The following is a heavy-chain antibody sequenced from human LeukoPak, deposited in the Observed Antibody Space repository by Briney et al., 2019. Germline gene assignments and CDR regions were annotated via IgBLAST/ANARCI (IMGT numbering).Heavy chain of an antibody. Sequence: GGSLRLSCAASGFTFSSYWMSWVRQAPGKGLEWVANIEQDGSEKYYVDSVKGRFTISRDNAKNSLYLQMNSLRAEDTAVYYCARAGGWLVQAGWFDPWGQGTLVTVSS. V-gene: IGHV3-7*01. CDR1: GFTFSSYW. CDR3: ARAGGWLVQAGWFDP. D-gene: IGHD6-19*01. J-gene: IGHJ5*02. CDR2: IEQDGSEK.